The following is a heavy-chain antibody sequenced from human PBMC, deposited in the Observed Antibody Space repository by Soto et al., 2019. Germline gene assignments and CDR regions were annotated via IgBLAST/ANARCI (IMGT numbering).Heavy chain of an antibody. J-gene: IGHJ6*02. Sequence: QVQLVQSGAEVKKPGSSVKVSCKASGGTFSSYAISWVRQAPGQGLEWMGGVIPIFGAADYAQNFQGRVTIAADKPTSTAYMELSSLRSEDTAVYYCASPRDNYYYNGMDVWGQGTTVTVSS. CDR2: VIPIFGAA. D-gene: IGHD3-10*01. V-gene: IGHV1-69*14. CDR3: ASPRDNYYYNGMDV. CDR1: GGTFSSYA.